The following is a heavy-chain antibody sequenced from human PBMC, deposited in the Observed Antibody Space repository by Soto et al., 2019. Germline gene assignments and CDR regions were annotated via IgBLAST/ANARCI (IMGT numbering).Heavy chain of an antibody. V-gene: IGHV3-49*03. Sequence: GGSLRLSCTASGFTFGDYAMSWFRQAPGKGLEWVGFIRSKAYGGTTEYAASVKGRFTISRDDSKSIAYLQMNSLKTEDTAVYYCTRDPNHIPMAPGHAFDIWGQGTMVTVSS. CDR3: TRDPNHIPMAPGHAFDI. CDR2: IRSKAYGGTT. J-gene: IGHJ3*02. D-gene: IGHD2-8*01. CDR1: GFTFGDYA.